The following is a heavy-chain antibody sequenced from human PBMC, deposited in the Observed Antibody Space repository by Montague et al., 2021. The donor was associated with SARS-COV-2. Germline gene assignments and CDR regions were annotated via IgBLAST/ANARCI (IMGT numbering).Heavy chain of an antibody. Sequence: SLRLSCAASGFTFSSYGMHWVRQAPGKGLEWVAVIWYDGSNKYYADSVKGRFTISRDNSKNTLYLQMNSLRAEDTAVYYCARDLVGAYYSMDVWGKGTTVTVSS. J-gene: IGHJ6*03. V-gene: IGHV3-33*01. CDR1: GFTFSSYG. D-gene: IGHD1-26*01. CDR2: IWYDGSNK. CDR3: ARDLVGAYYSMDV.